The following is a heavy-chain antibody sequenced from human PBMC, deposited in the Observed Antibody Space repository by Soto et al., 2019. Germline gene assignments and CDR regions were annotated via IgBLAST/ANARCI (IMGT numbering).Heavy chain of an antibody. CDR1: GYTFTSYG. CDR3: ARILGGSGSSYNVQDYYYYYYLDV. D-gene: IGHD3-10*01. J-gene: IGHJ6*03. Sequence: GASVKVSCKASGYTFTSYGISWVRQAPGQGLEWMGWISAYNGNTNYAQKLQGRVTMTTDTSTSTAYMELRSLRSDDTAVYYCARILGGSGSSYNVQDYYYYYYLDVWGKETTVTVSS. CDR2: ISAYNGNT. V-gene: IGHV1-18*01.